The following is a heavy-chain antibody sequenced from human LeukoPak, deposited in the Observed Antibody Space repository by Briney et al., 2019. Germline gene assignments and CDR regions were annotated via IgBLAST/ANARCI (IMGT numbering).Heavy chain of an antibody. CDR2: ISYDGSNK. CDR1: GFTFSSYG. V-gene: IGHV3-30*18. J-gene: IGHJ3*02. CDR3: AKDLHDSSGYYPPDAFDI. Sequence: PGGTLRLSCAASGFTFSSYGMHWVRQAPGKGLERVAVISYDGSNKYYADSVKGRFTISRDNSKNTLYLQMNSLRAEDTAVYYCAKDLHDSSGYYPPDAFDIWGQGTMVTVSS. D-gene: IGHD3-22*01.